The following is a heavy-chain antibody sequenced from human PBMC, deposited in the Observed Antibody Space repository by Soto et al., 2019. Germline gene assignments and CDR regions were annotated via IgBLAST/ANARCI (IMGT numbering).Heavy chain of an antibody. Sequence: PGGSLSLSCAASGFTFSNAWMNWVRQAPGKGLEWVGRIKSKTDGGTTDYAAPVKGRFTISRDDSKNTLYLQMNSLKTEDTAVYYCTTDRNANSVTLYYPSYYYYYGMDVWGQGTTVTVSS. CDR3: TTDRNANSVTLYYPSYYYYYGMDV. CDR1: GFTFSNAW. D-gene: IGHD4-17*01. CDR2: IKSKTDGGTT. J-gene: IGHJ6*02. V-gene: IGHV3-15*07.